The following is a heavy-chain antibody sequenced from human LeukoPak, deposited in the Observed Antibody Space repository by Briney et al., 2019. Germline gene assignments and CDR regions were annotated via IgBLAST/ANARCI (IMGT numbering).Heavy chain of an antibody. CDR3: AGETPAGYFDY. Sequence: SETLSLTCAVYGGSFSGYYWSWIRQPPGKGLEWIGEINHSGSTNYNPSLKSRVTISVDTSKNQFSLKLSSVTAADTAVYYCAGETPAGYFDYWGQGTLVTVSS. CDR2: INHSGST. CDR1: GGSFSGYY. D-gene: IGHD6-19*01. V-gene: IGHV4-34*01. J-gene: IGHJ4*02.